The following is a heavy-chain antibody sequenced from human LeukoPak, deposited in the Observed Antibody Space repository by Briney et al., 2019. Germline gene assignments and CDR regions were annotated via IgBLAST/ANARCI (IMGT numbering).Heavy chain of an antibody. CDR2: FGSAGDT. CDR3: VRGALPGDNWYFDL. V-gene: IGHV3-13*01. Sequence: GGFLRLSCATSGFPFRAYDMHWVRQAPGKGLEWVSAFGSAGDTYYPGAVKGRFTISRDYAKNSLCLQMNSLRAGDTAVYYCVRGALPGDNWYFDLWGRGTLVTVSS. J-gene: IGHJ2*01. CDR1: GFPFRAYD.